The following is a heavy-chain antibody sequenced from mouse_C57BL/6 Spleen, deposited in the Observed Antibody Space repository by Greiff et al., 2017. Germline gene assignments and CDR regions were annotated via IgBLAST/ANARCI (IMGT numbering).Heavy chain of an antibody. V-gene: IGHV1-26*01. J-gene: IGHJ3*01. CDR1: GYTFTDYY. CDR2: INPNNGGT. CDR3: ARRRNYGSEAWFAY. Sequence: VQLQQSGPELVKPGASVKISCKASGYTFTDYYMNWVKQSHGKSLEWIGDINPNNGGTSYNQKFKGKATLTVDKSSSTAYMELRSLTSEDSAVYYCARRRNYGSEAWFAYWGQGTLVTVSA. D-gene: IGHD1-1*01.